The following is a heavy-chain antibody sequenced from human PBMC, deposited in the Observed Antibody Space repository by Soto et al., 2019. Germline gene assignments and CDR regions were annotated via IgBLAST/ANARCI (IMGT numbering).Heavy chain of an antibody. D-gene: IGHD2-15*01. CDR3: ARGGVYRSCGRGYVY. CDR1: GGSISSYY. CDR2: IYYSGST. Sequence: PSETLSLTCTVSGGSISSYYWSWIRQPPGKGLEWIGYIYYSGSTDYNPSLTSRVPISVDTSKNKFSLKLSSLTAADTAVYYCARGGVYRSCGRGYVYWGQGTLVNVSS. J-gene: IGHJ4*02. V-gene: IGHV4-59*08.